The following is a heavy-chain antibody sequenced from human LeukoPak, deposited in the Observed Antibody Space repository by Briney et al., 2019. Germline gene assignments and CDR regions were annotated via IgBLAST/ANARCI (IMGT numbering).Heavy chain of an antibody. CDR2: ISSSGNSI. D-gene: IGHD6-19*01. CDR3: ARDRSGGWYPETDY. CDR1: DFVFSDYY. Sequence: GGSLRLSCAASDFVFSDYYMSWVRQAPGKGLEWVSYISSSGNSIYYADSVKGRFTISRDNAKNSLYLQMNSLRAEDTAVYYCARDRSGGWYPETDYWGQGTLVTVSS. V-gene: IGHV3-11*01. J-gene: IGHJ4*02.